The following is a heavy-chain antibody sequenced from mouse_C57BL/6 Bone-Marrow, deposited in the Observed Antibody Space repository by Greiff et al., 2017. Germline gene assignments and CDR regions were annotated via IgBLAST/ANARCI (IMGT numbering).Heavy chain of an antibody. CDR3: AREPDY. CDR2: SRNKANDYTT. J-gene: IGHJ4*01. CDR1: GFTFSDFY. Sequence: EVKLMESGGGLVQSGRSLRLSCATSGFTFSDFYMEWVRQAPGKGLEWIAASRNKANDYTTEYSASVKGRFIVSRDTSQSILYLQMNALRAEDTAIYYCAREPDYWGQGTSVTVSS. V-gene: IGHV7-1*01.